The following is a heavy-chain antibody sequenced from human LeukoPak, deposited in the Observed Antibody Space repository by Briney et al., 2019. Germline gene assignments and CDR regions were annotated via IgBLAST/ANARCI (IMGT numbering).Heavy chain of an antibody. CDR1: GFTFSNYA. Sequence: GGSLRLSCAASGFTFSNYAMSWVRQAPGKGLEWVSGVGNSGGGTYYADSVKGRFTISRDNSKNTLYLQMNSLRAEDTAVYYCATDLGSSRPNYWGQGTLVTVSS. J-gene: IGHJ4*02. V-gene: IGHV3-23*01. CDR2: VGNSGGGT. CDR3: ATDLGSSRPNY. D-gene: IGHD2-2*01.